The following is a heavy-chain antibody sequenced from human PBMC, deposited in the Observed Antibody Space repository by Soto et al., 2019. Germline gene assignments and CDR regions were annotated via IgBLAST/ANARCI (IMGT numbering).Heavy chain of an antibody. V-gene: IGHV1-69*02. CDR1: GGTFSSYT. Sequence: QVQLVQSRAEVKKPGSSVKVSCKASGGTFSSYTISWVRQAPGQGLEWMGRIIPILGIANYAQKFQGRVTITADKSTSTAYMELSSLRSEDTAVYYCARPTHYYYYGMDVWGQGTTVTVSS. CDR2: IIPILGIA. CDR3: ARPTHYYYYGMDV. J-gene: IGHJ6*02.